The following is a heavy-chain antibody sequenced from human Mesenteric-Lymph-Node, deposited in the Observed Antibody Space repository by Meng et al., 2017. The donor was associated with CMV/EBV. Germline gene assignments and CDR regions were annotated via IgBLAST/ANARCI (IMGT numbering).Heavy chain of an antibody. V-gene: IGHV3-30*02. CDR2: IRYDGSNK. D-gene: IGHD6-19*01. CDR3: AKDYYSSGWGSKDY. CDR1: GFTFSSYG. J-gene: IGHJ4*02. Sequence: GESLKISCAASGFTFSSYGMHWVRQAPGKGLEWVAFIRYDGSNKYYADSVKGRFTISRDNSKNTLSLQMNSLRAEDTAVYYCAKDYYSSGWGSKDYWGQGTLVTVSS.